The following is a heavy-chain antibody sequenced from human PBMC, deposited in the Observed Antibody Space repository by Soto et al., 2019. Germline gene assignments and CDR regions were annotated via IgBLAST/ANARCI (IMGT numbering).Heavy chain of an antibody. J-gene: IGHJ4*02. D-gene: IGHD2-2*01. Sequence: SETLSLTCTVSCASISGCYWSWIRQPPGKGLEWIGSIYYSGSTTYNPSLKSRVTISVDTSKNQFSLKLTSVTAADTAVYFCARIYCSSIRCSSHFDYWGQGTLVTVSS. CDR1: CASISGCY. CDR3: ARIYCSSIRCSSHFDY. V-gene: IGHV4-59*08. CDR2: IYYSGST.